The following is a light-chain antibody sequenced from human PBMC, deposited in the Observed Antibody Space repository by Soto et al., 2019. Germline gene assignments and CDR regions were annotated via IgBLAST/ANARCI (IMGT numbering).Light chain of an antibody. V-gene: IGKV1-5*03. J-gene: IGKJ1*01. CDR1: QTISSW. CDR3: KQSYSTPWT. Sequence: DIQMTQSPSTLSGSVGDRVTITCRASQTISSWLAWYQQKPGKAHKLLIYKASTLKSGVPSRFSGSGSGTDFTLTIRSLQPEDFATYYCKQSYSTPWTFGQGTKVDIK. CDR2: KAS.